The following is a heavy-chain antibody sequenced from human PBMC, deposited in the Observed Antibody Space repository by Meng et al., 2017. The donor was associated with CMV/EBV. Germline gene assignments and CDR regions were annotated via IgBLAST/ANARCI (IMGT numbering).Heavy chain of an antibody. J-gene: IGHJ5*02. CDR2: INHSGST. Sequence: LTCSGDGGSFSGYYWSWIRQPPGKGLEWIGEINHSGSTNYNPSLKSRVTISVDTSKNQFSLKLSSVTAADTAVYYCARDMAILGFDPWGQGTLVTVSS. CDR1: GGSFSGYY. D-gene: IGHD2-15*01. CDR3: ARDMAILGFDP. V-gene: IGHV4-34*01.